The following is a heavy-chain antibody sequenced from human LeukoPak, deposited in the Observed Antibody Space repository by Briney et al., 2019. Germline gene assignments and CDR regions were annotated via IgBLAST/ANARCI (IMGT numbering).Heavy chain of an antibody. CDR3: AKYLYYDFSSGFHDVHDAFDV. Sequence: PGGSLRLSCAASGFPFSSYVMRWVRQGPGKGLQWVSAISGSGDSTDYADSVKGRFTISRDNSKNILFLQMSSLRGDDTALYYCAKYLYYDFSSGFHDVHDAFDVWGQGTMVTVSS. D-gene: IGHD3-3*01. CDR1: GFPFSSYV. V-gene: IGHV3-23*01. CDR2: ISGSGDST. J-gene: IGHJ3*01.